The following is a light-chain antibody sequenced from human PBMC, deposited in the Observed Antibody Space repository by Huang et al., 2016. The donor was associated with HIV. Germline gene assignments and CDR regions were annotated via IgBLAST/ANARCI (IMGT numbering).Light chain of an antibody. J-gene: IGKJ5*01. CDR2: GAS. Sequence: DIQMTQSPSSVSASVGDRVTITCRASQGISTWLAWYQQKPGKAPKLLMYGASTLQSGVPSRFSGSGSGTDFTLTNSGLQPADFATYYCQQAYSFPITFGQGTRLDIK. CDR3: QQAYSFPIT. CDR1: QGISTW. V-gene: IGKV1-12*01.